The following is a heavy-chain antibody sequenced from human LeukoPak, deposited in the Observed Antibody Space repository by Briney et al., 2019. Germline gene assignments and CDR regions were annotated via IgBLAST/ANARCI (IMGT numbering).Heavy chain of an antibody. CDR3: ARGSLVRDLLYNWFDP. CDR1: GGSFSGYY. J-gene: IGHJ5*02. V-gene: IGHV4-34*01. CDR2: INHSGST. D-gene: IGHD3-10*01. Sequence: PSETLSLTCAVYGGSFSGYYWSWIRQPPGKGLEWLGEINHSGSTNYNPSLKSRVTISVDTSKNQFSLKLSSVTAADTAVYYCARGSLVRDLLYNWFDPWGQGDLVTVSS.